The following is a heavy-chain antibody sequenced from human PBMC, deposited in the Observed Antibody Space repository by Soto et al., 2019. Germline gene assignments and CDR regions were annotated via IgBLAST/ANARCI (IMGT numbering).Heavy chain of an antibody. D-gene: IGHD4-17*01. CDR1: GGSISSYY. J-gene: IGHJ4*02. CDR3: ARQREVFTVTHAISPSGFDY. Sequence: SETLSLTCTVSGGSISSYYWSWIRQPPGKGLEWIGYIYYSGSTNYNPSLKSRVTISVDTSKNQFSLKLSSVTAADTAVYYCARQREVFTVTHAISPSGFDYWGQGTLVTVSS. V-gene: IGHV4-59*08. CDR2: IYYSGST.